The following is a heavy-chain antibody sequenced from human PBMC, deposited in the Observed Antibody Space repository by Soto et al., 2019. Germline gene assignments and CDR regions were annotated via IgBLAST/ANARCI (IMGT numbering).Heavy chain of an antibody. CDR2: IIPIFGTA. D-gene: IGHD2-15*01. J-gene: IGHJ4*02. Sequence: SVKVSCKASGGTFSSYAISWVRQAPGQGLEWMGGIIPIFGTANYAQKFQGRVTITADESTSTAYMELSSLRSEDTAVYYCASKIYCSGGSCFGYWGQGTLVTVPQ. CDR3: ASKIYCSGGSCFGY. V-gene: IGHV1-69*13. CDR1: GGTFSSYA.